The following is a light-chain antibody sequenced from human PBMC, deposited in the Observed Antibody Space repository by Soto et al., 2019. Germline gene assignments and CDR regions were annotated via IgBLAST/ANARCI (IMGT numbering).Light chain of an antibody. J-gene: IGKJ1*01. V-gene: IGKV1-33*01. CDR2: DAS. CDR1: QDIGNY. Sequence: DIQMTQSPSSLSASVGDRITITCQASQDIGNYLNWYQQKPGKAPKLLIYDASTLESGVPSRFSGSGSGTEFTLTISSLQTDDFSTYYCQQYHSYWTFGQGTKVDIK. CDR3: QQYHSYWT.